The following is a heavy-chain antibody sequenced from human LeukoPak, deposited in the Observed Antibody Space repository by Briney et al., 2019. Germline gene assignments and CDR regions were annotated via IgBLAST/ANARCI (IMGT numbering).Heavy chain of an antibody. V-gene: IGHV3-7*03. CDR2: IKDDGSEE. CDR1: GSNFNNYW. D-gene: IGHD1-26*01. J-gene: IGHJ4*02. Sequence: GGSLRLSCAASGSNFNNYWMSWLRQAPGKGLERVANIKDDGSEEYYVDSVKGRFTIVRDNAYNSLYLQMNSLRVEDTAIYFCARFTRRYSGDYWGQGTLVSVSS. CDR3: ARFTRRYSGDY.